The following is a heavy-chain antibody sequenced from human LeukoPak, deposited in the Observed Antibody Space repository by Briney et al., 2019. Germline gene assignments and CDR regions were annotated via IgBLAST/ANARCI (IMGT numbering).Heavy chain of an antibody. CDR3: ARGKNRGYSYGYVGY. D-gene: IGHD5-18*01. CDR1: GGSFSGYY. J-gene: IGHJ4*02. Sequence: SETLSLTCAVYGGSFSGYYWSWIRQPPGKGLEWIGEINHSGSTNYNPSLKSRVTISVDTSKNQFSLKLSSVTAADTAVYYCARGKNRGYSYGYVGYWGQGTLVTVSS. CDR2: INHSGST. V-gene: IGHV4-34*01.